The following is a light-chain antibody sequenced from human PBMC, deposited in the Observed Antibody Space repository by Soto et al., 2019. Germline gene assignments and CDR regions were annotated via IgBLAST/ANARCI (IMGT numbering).Light chain of an antibody. V-gene: IGLV2-14*01. CDR1: SSDVGSYNY. J-gene: IGLJ1*01. CDR3: SSYASSNTLV. CDR2: EVS. Sequence: QSALTQPASVSGSPGQSITISCTGTSSDVGSYNYVSWYQQHPGKAPKLMIYEVSYRPSGVSFRFSGSKPGNAASLTISGLQAEDEADYYCSSYASSNTLVFGTGTKVTVL.